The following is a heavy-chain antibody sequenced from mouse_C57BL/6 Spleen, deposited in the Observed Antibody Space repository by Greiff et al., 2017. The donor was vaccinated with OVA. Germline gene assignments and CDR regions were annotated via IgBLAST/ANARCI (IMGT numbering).Heavy chain of an antibody. CDR1: GYTFTDYN. V-gene: IGHV1-22*01. Sequence: VQLQQSGPELVKPGASVKMSCKASGYTFTDYNMHWVKQSHGKSLEWIGYINPNNGGTSYNQKFKGKATLTVNKSSSTAYMELRSLTSEDSAVFYCAKSWITTGEFDDWGQGTTLTVSS. J-gene: IGHJ2*01. CDR2: INPNNGGT. D-gene: IGHD1-1*01. CDR3: AKSWITTGEFDD.